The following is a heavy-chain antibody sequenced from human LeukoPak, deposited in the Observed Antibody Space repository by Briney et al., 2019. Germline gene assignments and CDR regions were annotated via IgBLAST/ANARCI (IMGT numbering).Heavy chain of an antibody. CDR3: ARAFTDADSSGYYPTCRFDP. J-gene: IGHJ5*02. CDR1: GYTFTSYA. V-gene: IGHV1-18*01. Sequence: GASVKVSCKASGYTFTSYAMNWVRQAPGQGLEWMGWISAYNGNTNYAQKLQGRVTMTTDTSTSTAYMELRSLRSDDTAVYYCARAFTDADSSGYYPTCRFDPWGQGTLVTVSS. D-gene: IGHD3-22*01. CDR2: ISAYNGNT.